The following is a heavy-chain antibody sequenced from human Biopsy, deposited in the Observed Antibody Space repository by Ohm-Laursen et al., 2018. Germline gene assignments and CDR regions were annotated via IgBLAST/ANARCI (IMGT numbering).Heavy chain of an antibody. D-gene: IGHD6-19*01. V-gene: IGHV4-61*01. Sequence: GTLSLPCTVSGDSVSSGSFYWTWIRQPPGQGLEYIGHIYDRGSTANYNPSLESRVTMSVDMPKNQFSLKLSSVTAADTALYYCARGMRSSGWPYFDSWGQGTLVTVSS. J-gene: IGHJ4*02. CDR3: ARGMRSSGWPYFDS. CDR2: IYDRGSTA. CDR1: GDSVSSGSFY.